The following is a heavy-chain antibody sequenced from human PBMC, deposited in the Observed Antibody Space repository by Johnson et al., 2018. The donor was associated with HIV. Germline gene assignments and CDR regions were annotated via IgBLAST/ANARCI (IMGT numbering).Heavy chain of an antibody. J-gene: IGHJ3*02. CDR3: AKGGCGGDCYSPYLFDI. Sequence: QMQLVESGGGVVQPGRSLRLSCAASGFSLSSYAMHWVRQAPGKGLEWVAVISYDGSNKYYADSVKGRFTISRDNSKNTLFLQMNSLRAEDTAVYYCAKGGCGGDCYSPYLFDIWGQGTMVTVSS. CDR2: ISYDGSNK. V-gene: IGHV3-30*04. CDR1: GFSLSSYA. D-gene: IGHD2-21*01.